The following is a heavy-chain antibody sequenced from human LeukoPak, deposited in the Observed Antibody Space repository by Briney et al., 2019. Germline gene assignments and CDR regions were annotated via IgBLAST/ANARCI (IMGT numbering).Heavy chain of an antibody. Sequence: SETLSLTCAVYGGSFSGYYWSWIRQPPGKGLEWIGEINRSGSTNYNPSLKSRVTISVDTSKNQFSLKLSSVTAADTAVYYCASSYYYDSSGLGYWGQGTLVTVSS. D-gene: IGHD3-22*01. CDR3: ASSYYYDSSGLGY. CDR2: INRSGST. J-gene: IGHJ4*02. CDR1: GGSFSGYY. V-gene: IGHV4-34*01.